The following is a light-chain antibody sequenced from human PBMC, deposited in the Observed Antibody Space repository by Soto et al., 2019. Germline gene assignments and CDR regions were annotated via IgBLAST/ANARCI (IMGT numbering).Light chain of an antibody. Sequence: EIQMTQSPSTLSASVGDRVTITCRASQSISSWLAWYQQKPGKAPKLLIYDASSLESGVPSRFSGSGSGTEFTLTSSSLQPDDFATYYCQQYNRYVTFGPGTKVDIK. V-gene: IGKV1-5*01. CDR2: DAS. J-gene: IGKJ3*01. CDR1: QSISSW. CDR3: QQYNRYVT.